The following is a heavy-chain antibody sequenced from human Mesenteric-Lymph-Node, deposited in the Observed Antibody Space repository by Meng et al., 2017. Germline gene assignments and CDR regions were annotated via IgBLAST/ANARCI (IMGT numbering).Heavy chain of an antibody. J-gene: IGHJ5*02. V-gene: IGHV4-61*02. D-gene: IGHD6-19*01. CDR2: IYTSGST. CDR3: ARDRSPWLVPSSSSWFDP. CDR1: GGSISSGSYY. Sequence: VSGGSISSGSYYWSWIRQPAGKGLEWIGRIYTSGSTNYNPSLKSRVTISVDTSKNQFSLKLSSVTAADTAVYYCARDRSPWLVPSSSSWFDPWGQGTLVTVSS.